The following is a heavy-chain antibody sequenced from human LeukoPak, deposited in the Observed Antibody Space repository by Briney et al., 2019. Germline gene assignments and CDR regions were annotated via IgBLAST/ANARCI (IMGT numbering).Heavy chain of an antibody. Sequence: PGGSLRLSCAASGCTFSSYGMHWVRRAPGKGLEWVGVIWYDGRNKQYADSVKGRFTISRDNSKNTLSLQMNSLRAEDTAVYYCARGETNCFDSWGQGTLVTVSS. J-gene: IGHJ5*01. CDR2: IWYDGRNK. V-gene: IGHV3-33*01. CDR3: ARGETNCFDS. CDR1: GCTFSSYG.